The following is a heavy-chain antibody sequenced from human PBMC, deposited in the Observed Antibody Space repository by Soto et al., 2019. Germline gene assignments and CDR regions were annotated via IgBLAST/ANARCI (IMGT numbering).Heavy chain of an antibody. J-gene: IGHJ5*02. CDR1: GDSVSTAGYY. D-gene: IGHD3-3*01. Sequence: QLQLQESGPGLVKPSEPLSLTCTVSGDSVSTAGYYWGWIRQPPGEGLEWIGSIYYSGSTYYNPSLKSRVTISLDTSNNQFSLKLSSVTASDTAVYYCARHASGYYVSWGQGTLVTVSS. CDR2: IYYSGST. CDR3: ARHASGYYVS. V-gene: IGHV4-39*01.